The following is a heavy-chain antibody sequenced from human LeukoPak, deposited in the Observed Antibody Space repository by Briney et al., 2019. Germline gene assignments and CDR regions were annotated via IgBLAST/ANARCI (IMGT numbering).Heavy chain of an antibody. J-gene: IGHJ4*02. CDR2: ISDGFGT. CDR1: GFTFSSYG. V-gene: IGHV3-23*01. Sequence: PGGSLRLSCAASGFTFSSYGMHWVRQAPGKGLEWVSAISDGFGTYHADSVKGRFTISRDNSRNTLYLQMTSLRAEDTAVYYCARGNSGHCTGATCYALDYWGQGTLVTVSS. CDR3: ARGNSGHCTGATCYALDY. D-gene: IGHD2-8*02.